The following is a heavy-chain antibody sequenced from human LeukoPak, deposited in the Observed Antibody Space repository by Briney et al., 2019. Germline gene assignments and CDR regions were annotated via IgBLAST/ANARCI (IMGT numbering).Heavy chain of an antibody. V-gene: IGHV4-38-2*02. Sequence: SETLSLTCTVSGYSISSGYYWGWIRQPPGKGLEWIGSIYHSGSTYYNPSLKSRVTMSVDTSKNQFSLKLSSVTAADTAVYYCARDAFVVPAANWFDPWGQGTLVTVSS. CDR3: ARDAFVVPAANWFDP. CDR1: GYSISSGYY. CDR2: IYHSGST. D-gene: IGHD2-2*01. J-gene: IGHJ5*02.